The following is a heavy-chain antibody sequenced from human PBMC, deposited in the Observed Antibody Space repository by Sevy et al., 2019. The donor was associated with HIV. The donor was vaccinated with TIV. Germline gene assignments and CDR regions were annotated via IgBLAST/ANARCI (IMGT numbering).Heavy chain of an antibody. CDR3: ARALKGYCSSTSCYRDYYYYYGTDV. Sequence: ASVKVSCKASGYTFTGYYMHWVRQAPGQGLEWMGWINPNSGGTNYAQKFQGRVTMTRDTSISTAYMELSRLRSDDTAVYYCARALKGYCSSTSCYRDYYYYYGTDVWGQGTTVTVSS. V-gene: IGHV1-2*02. CDR1: GYTFTGYY. CDR2: INPNSGGT. D-gene: IGHD2-2*02. J-gene: IGHJ6*02.